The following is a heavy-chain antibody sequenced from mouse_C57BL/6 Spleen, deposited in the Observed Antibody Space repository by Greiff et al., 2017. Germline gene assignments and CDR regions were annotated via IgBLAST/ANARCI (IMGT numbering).Heavy chain of an antibody. CDR2: IRYDGSN. J-gene: IGHJ1*03. D-gene: IGHD1-1*01. CDR3: ARITTVVADWYFDV. CDR1: GYSITSGYY. Sequence: EVQLVESGPGLVKPSQSLSLTCSVTGYSITSGYYWNWIRQFPGNKLEWMGYIRYDGSNNYNPSLKNRISITRDTSKNQFFLKLNSVTTEDTATYYCARITTVVADWYFDVWGTGTTVTVSS. V-gene: IGHV3-6*01.